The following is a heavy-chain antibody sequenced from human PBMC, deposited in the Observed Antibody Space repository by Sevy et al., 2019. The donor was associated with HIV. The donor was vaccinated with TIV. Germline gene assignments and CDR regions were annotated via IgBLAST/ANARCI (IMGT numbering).Heavy chain of an antibody. CDR3: ARDLGGSAAGTDFFDY. Sequence: ASVKVSCKASGYTFTSYGISWVRQAPGQGLEWMGWISAYNGNTNYAQKLQGRVTMTTDTSTRTAYMELRSLRSDDTAVYYCARDLGGSAAGTDFFDYWGQGTLVTVSS. D-gene: IGHD6-13*01. CDR1: GYTFTSYG. J-gene: IGHJ4*02. CDR2: ISAYNGNT. V-gene: IGHV1-18*01.